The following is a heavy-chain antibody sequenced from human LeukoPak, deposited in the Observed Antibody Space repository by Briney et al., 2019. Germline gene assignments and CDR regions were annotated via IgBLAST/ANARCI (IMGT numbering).Heavy chain of an antibody. CDR3: ARVRGDIWNRYHYYLDY. J-gene: IGHJ4*02. D-gene: IGHD3-3*01. CDR2: INHDGST. V-gene: IGHV4-34*01. Sequence: SETLSLTCAVYNGSFSGYYWTWIRQGAGKGLDWIGEINHDGSTNYNPSLKGRVTISIDTSKTQFSMRLNSVTAADTAVYYCARVRGDIWNRYHYYLDYWGQGALVTVSS. CDR1: NGSFSGYY.